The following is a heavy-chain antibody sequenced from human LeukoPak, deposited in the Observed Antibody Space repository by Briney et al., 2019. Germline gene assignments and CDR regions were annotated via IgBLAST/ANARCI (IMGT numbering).Heavy chain of an antibody. V-gene: IGHV4-31*03. D-gene: IGHD2-2*02. J-gene: IGHJ5*02. CDR3: ARAQYCSSTSCYSSWFDP. Sequence: SQTLSLTCTVSGDSMTRGGYYWSWVRQHPGKGLEWIGYIYYSGSTYYNPSLKSRVTISVDTSKNQFSLKLSSVTAADTAVYYCARAQYCSSTSCYSSWFDPWGQGTLVTVSS. CDR1: GDSMTRGGYY. CDR2: IYYSGST.